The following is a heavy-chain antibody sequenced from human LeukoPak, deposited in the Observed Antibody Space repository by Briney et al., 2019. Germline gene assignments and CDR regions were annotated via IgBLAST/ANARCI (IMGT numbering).Heavy chain of an antibody. D-gene: IGHD3-16*01. CDR1: GGSISSSSYY. J-gene: IGHJ6*03. CDR2: IYYSGST. Sequence: PSETLSLTCTVSGGSISSSSYYWGWIRQPPGKGLEWIGSIYYSGSTYYNPSLKSRVTISVDTSKNQFSLRLSSVTAADSAVYYCARAINGVILVYYFYYMDVWGKGTTVSVSS. CDR3: ARAINGVILVYYFYYMDV. V-gene: IGHV4-39*07.